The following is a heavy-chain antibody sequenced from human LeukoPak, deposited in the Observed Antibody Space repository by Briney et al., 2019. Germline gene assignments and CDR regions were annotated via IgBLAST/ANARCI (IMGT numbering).Heavy chain of an antibody. CDR3: ITMLRGVMSY. D-gene: IGHD3-10*01. V-gene: IGHV3-21*01. J-gene: IGHJ4*02. Sequence: GGSLRLSCVAPGFNFSSFSMNWVRQAPGKGLEWVSSISSRSSNTYYADSVKGRFTISRDNAKSSLYLQMNSLRAEDTAVYYCITMLRGVMSYWGQGTLVTVSS. CDR1: GFNFSSFS. CDR2: ISSRSSNT.